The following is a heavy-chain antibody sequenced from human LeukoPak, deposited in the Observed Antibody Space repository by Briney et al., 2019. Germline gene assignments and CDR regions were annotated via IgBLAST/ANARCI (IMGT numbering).Heavy chain of an antibody. J-gene: IGHJ4*02. D-gene: IGHD2-2*01. CDR1: GYTFTSYG. CDR2: ISAYNGNT. V-gene: IGHV1-18*04. Sequence: ASVKVSCKASGYTFTSYGISWVRQAPGQGLEWMGWISAYNGNTNYAQKLQGRVTMTTDTSTSTAYMELRSLRSDDTAVYYCARVRGYCSSTSCQTFDYWAREPWSPSPQ. CDR3: ARVRGYCSSTSCQTFDY.